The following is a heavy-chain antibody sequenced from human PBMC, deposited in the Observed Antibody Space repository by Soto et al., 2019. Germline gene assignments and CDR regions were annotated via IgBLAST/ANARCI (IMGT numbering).Heavy chain of an antibody. CDR1: GFTFSSYA. CDR2: ISGSGGST. CDR3: AENRGSSSDTDFDY. Sequence: GGSLRLSCAASGFTFSSYAMSWVRQAPGKGLEWVSAISGSGGSTYYADSVKGRFTISRDNSKNTLYLQMNSLRAEDTAVYYCAENRGSSSDTDFDYWGQGTLVTVSS. V-gene: IGHV3-23*01. D-gene: IGHD1-26*01. J-gene: IGHJ4*02.